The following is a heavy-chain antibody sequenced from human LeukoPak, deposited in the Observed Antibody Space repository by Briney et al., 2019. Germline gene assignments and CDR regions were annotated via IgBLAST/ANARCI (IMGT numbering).Heavy chain of an antibody. J-gene: IGHJ4*02. CDR1: GGTFSSYA. CDR2: IIPIFGTA. Sequence: ASVKVSCKASGGTFSSYAISWVRQAPGQGLEWMGGIIPIFGTANYAQKFQGRVTITADESTSTAYMELSSLRSEDTAVYYCARAYYYDSSGYHHPDGWGQGTLVTVSS. D-gene: IGHD3-22*01. V-gene: IGHV1-69*01. CDR3: ARAYYYDSSGYHHPDG.